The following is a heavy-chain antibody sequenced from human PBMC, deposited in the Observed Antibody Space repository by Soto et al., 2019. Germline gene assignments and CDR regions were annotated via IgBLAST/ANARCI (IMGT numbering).Heavy chain of an antibody. J-gene: IGHJ5*02. Sequence: QLQLQESGPGLVKPSETLSLTCTVSAGSISRSNYYWGWIRQPPGKGLEWIGSMYSSGNTYYNTSLKSRVTISVDTSKNQFSLELTSVTAADTAVYYCARQPYDSSGYYYGAWGQGTLVTVSS. V-gene: IGHV4-39*01. CDR2: MYSSGNT. D-gene: IGHD3-22*01. CDR3: ARQPYDSSGYYYGA. CDR1: AGSISRSNYY.